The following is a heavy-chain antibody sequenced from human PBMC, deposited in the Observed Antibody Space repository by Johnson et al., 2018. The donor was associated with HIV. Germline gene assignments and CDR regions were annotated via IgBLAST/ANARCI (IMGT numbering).Heavy chain of an antibody. CDR2: ISSSGSTI. J-gene: IGHJ3*02. CDR3: ARSEVTAPSPPAGAFDI. D-gene: IGHD4-23*01. CDR1: GFTFSDYY. V-gene: IGHV3-11*04. Sequence: VQLVESGGGLVKPGGSLRLSCVASGFTFSDYYMSWIRQAPGKGLEWVSYISSSGSTIYYADSVNGRFTIPRDNAKNSLSLQMNSLRAEDTAVYYCARSEVTAPSPPAGAFDIWGQGTMVTVSS.